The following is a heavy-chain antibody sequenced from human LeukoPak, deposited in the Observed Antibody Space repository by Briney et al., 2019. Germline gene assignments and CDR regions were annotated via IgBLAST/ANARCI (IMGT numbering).Heavy chain of an antibody. V-gene: IGHV3-23*01. CDR2: ISGSGGST. J-gene: IGHJ6*02. CDR1: GFTVSSNH. CDR3: APKAAARDYYYGMDV. Sequence: GGSLRLSCAASGFTVSSNHMSWVRQAPGKGLEWVSAISGSGGSTYYADSVKGRFTISRDNSKNTLYLQMNSLRAEDTAVYYCAPKAAARDYYYGMDVWGQGTTVTVSS. D-gene: IGHD6-13*01.